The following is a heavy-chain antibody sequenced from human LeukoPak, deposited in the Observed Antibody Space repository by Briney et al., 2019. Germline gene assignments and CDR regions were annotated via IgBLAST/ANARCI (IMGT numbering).Heavy chain of an antibody. CDR2: IMQDGSEK. V-gene: IGHV3-7*01. CDR3: ARDRHYYDRSGME. Sequence: ETLSLTCAVYGGSFSGYYWSWIRQPPGKGLEWVANIMQDGSEKNYVDSVKGRFTISRDNAKNSLYLQMNSLRAEDTAVYYCARDRHYYDRSGMEWGQGTLVTVSS. J-gene: IGHJ4*02. D-gene: IGHD3-22*01. CDR1: GGSFSGYY.